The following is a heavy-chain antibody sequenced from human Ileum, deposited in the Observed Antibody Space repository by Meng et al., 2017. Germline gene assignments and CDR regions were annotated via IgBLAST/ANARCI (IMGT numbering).Heavy chain of an antibody. Sequence: EQVHVVGAGQEHLSETMSLWSASSGNVISYGIWCRQVRQGPGKGLEWIGEIYVSETNNYNTSHKSLVIIAAEKTKTEYILKLSSVTAADTAQYYCARVSYNKGSPKFDCWGQGTLVTVSS. CDR3: ARVSYNKGSPKFDC. D-gene: IGHD1-14*01. V-gene: IGHV4-4*02. CDR1: GNVISYGIW. J-gene: IGHJ4*02. CDR2: IYVSETN.